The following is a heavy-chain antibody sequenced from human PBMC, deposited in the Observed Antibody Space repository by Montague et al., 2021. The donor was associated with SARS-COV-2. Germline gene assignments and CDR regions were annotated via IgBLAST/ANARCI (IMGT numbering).Heavy chain of an antibody. CDR2: IYYSGST. V-gene: IGHV4-59*01. CDR3: ARGTAAGTNFDY. CDR1: GGSISSYY. J-gene: IGHJ4*02. D-gene: IGHD6-13*01. Sequence: SETLSLTCTVSGGSISSYYWSWIRQPPGKGLEWIGYIYYSGSTNYNPSLKSRVTISVDTSKNQFSLKLSSVTAADTTVYYCARGTAAGTNFDYWGQGTLVTVSS.